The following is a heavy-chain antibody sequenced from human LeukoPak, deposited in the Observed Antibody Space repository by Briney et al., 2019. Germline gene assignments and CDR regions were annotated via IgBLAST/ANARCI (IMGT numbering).Heavy chain of an antibody. D-gene: IGHD1-26*01. Sequence: ASVKVSCKASGYTFTSYGISWVRQAPGQGLEWMGWISAYNGNTNYAQKLQGRVTMTTDTSTSTAYTELRSLRSDDTAVYYCARAYSGSYSDFDYWGQGTLVTVSS. CDR2: ISAYNGNT. CDR1: GYTFTSYG. V-gene: IGHV1-18*01. CDR3: ARAYSGSYSDFDY. J-gene: IGHJ4*02.